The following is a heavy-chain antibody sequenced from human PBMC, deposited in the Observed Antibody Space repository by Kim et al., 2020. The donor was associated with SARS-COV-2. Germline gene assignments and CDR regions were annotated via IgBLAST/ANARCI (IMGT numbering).Heavy chain of an antibody. J-gene: IGHJ4*01. Sequence: GGSLRLSCAASGFTFSSYAMHWVRQAPGKGLEWVAVISYDGSNKYYADSVKGRFTISRDNSKNTLYLQMNSLRAEDTAVYYCARAPSGLGELSALDYWG. CDR3: ARAPSGLGELSALDY. CDR1: GFTFSSYA. CDR2: ISYDGSNK. D-gene: IGHD3-16*02. V-gene: IGHV3-30*04.